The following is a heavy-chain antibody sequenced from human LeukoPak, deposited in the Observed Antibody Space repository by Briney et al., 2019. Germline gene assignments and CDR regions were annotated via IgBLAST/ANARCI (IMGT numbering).Heavy chain of an antibody. V-gene: IGHV3-21*01. CDR3: TRGSYGDYEY. CDR1: GFTFSNYW. D-gene: IGHD4-17*01. J-gene: IGHJ4*02. Sequence: GGSLRLSCAASGFTFSNYWMNWVRQAPGKGLEWVSSIDPSSTYIYYADSVKGRFTISRDNAQNSLYLQMNSLRAEDTAVYYCTRGSYGDYEYWGQGTLVTVSS. CDR2: IDPSSTYI.